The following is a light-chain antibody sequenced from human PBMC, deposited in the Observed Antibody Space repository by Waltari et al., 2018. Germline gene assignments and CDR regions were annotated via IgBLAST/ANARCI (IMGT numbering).Light chain of an antibody. J-gene: IGLJ2*01. CDR2: DVT. Sequence: QSALTQPRSVSGSPGQSVTISCTGTYDDVGGYDYVSWYQQHPGGDPALFSYDVTKRPTGLPECFTGTKSVTTASLTISALQADDEADYYCCSYAVAYNFVFGGGTTLTVL. CDR3: CSYAVAYNFV. V-gene: IGLV2-11*01. CDR1: YDDVGGYDY.